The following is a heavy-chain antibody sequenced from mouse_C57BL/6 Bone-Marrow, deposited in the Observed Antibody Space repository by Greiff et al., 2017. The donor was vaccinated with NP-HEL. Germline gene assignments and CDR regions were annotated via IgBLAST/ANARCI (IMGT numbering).Heavy chain of an antibody. CDR3: ARGGSTVVAPVCLDY. V-gene: IGHV1-80*01. Sequence: QVQLQQSGAELVKPGASVKISCKASGYAFSSYWMNWVKQRPGKGLEWIGQIYPGDGDTNYNGKFKGKATLTADKSSSTAYMQLSSLTSEDSAVYCCARGGSTVVAPVCLDYWGQGTTLTVSS. CDR1: GYAFSSYW. CDR2: IYPGDGDT. J-gene: IGHJ2*01. D-gene: IGHD1-1*01.